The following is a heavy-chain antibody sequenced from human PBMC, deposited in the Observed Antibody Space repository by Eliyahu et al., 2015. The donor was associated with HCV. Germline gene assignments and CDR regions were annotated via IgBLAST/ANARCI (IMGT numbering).Heavy chain of an antibody. D-gene: IGHD3-9*01. CDR3: AKDADGWDPILTTGLPSDY. CDR1: GFTFSSYA. J-gene: IGHJ4*02. V-gene: IGHV3-23*01. CDR2: ISGSGGST. Sequence: EVQLLESGGGLVQPGGSLRLSCAASGFTFSSYAMSWVRQAPGKGLEWVSAISGSGGSTYYADSVKGRFTISRDNSKNTLYLQMNSLRAEDTAVYYCAKDADGWDPILTTGLPSDYWGQGTLVTVSS.